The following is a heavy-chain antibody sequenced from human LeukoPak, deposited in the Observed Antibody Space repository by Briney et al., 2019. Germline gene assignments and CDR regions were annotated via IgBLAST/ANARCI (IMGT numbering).Heavy chain of an antibody. Sequence: PGGSLRLSCTASGFTFSSYEMNWVRQAPGKGLEWVSYIGRSGSPIYYADSVKGRFTISRDNAKNSVYLQMNSLRAEDTGVYYCARGLFSTGNWFDPWGQRTLVTVSS. CDR1: GFTFSSYE. CDR3: ARGLFSTGNWFDP. V-gene: IGHV3-48*03. CDR2: IGRSGSPI. D-gene: IGHD2-8*02. J-gene: IGHJ5*02.